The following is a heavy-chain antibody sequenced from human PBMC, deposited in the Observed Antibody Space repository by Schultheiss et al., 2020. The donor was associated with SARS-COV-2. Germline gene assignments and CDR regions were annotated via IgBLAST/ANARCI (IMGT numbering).Heavy chain of an antibody. CDR2: IWYDGSNK. D-gene: IGHD3-16*01. Sequence: GESLKISCAASGFTFSSYGMHWVRQAPGKGLEWVAVIWYDGSNKYYADSVKGRFTISRDNAKNPLYLQMNSLRAEDTAVYYCARIIMITFGGVNGPFDYWGQGTLVTVFS. J-gene: IGHJ4*02. V-gene: IGHV3-33*03. CDR3: ARIIMITFGGVNGPFDY. CDR1: GFTFSSYG.